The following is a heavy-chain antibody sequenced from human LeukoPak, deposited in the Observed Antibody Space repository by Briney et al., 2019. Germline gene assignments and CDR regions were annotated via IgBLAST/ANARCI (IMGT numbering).Heavy chain of an antibody. V-gene: IGHV4-39*01. CDR1: GGSISSSNW. D-gene: IGHD6-13*01. Sequence: SETLSLTCAVSGGSISSSNWWTWVRQPPGKGLEWVGSVFYSGSTYYNPSLKSRVTISVDTSKNQFSLMLSSVTAADTAVYYCARRGAAAGTRQFDYWGQGTLVTVSS. CDR3: ARRGAAAGTRQFDY. J-gene: IGHJ4*02. CDR2: VFYSGST.